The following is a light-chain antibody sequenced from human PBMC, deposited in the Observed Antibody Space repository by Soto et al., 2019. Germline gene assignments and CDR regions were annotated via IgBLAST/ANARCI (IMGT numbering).Light chain of an antibody. CDR3: QQYGTSLSIT. V-gene: IGKV3-20*01. Sequence: EIVLTQSPGTLSLSPGERATLSCRASQSVSSSYLAWYQQKPGQAPRLIISGASSRATGIPDRFSGSGSGTYFTLTISRLEPEDFAVYYCQQYGTSLSITFGQGTRLEIK. J-gene: IGKJ5*01. CDR1: QSVSSSY. CDR2: GAS.